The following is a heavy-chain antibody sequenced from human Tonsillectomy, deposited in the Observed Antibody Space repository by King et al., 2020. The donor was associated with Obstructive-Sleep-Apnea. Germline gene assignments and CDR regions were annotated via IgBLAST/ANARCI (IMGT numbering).Heavy chain of an antibody. CDR1: GYTFTTYG. CDR2: LSTYSGNT. V-gene: IGHV1-18*04. Sequence: VQLVQSGAEVKKPGASVKVSCKASGYTFTTYGISWVRQAPGQGLEWMGWLSTYSGNTNYAQNLQGRVTMTTDTSTSTAYMELRSLRSDDTAVYYCARDHYYDSGTRRNYLNWFDPWGQGTLVTVSS. J-gene: IGHJ5*02. CDR3: ARDHYYDSGTRRNYLNWFDP. D-gene: IGHD3-10*01.